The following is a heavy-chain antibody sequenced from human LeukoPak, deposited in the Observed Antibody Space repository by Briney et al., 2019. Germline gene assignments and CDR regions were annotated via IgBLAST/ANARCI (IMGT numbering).Heavy chain of an antibody. J-gene: IGHJ5*02. CDR3: AKGDYGDYDGSFDP. Sequence: QTAGSLRLSCAASGFTFSSYAMSWVRQAPGKGLEWVSAISGSGGSTYYADSVKGRFTISRDNSKNTLYLQMNSLRAEDTAVYYCAKGDYGDYDGSFDPWGQGTLVTVSS. CDR2: ISGSGGST. V-gene: IGHV3-23*01. D-gene: IGHD4-17*01. CDR1: GFTFSSYA.